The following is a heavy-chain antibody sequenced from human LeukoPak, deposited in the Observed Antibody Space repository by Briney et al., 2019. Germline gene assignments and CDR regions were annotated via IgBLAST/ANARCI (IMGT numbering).Heavy chain of an antibody. J-gene: IGHJ4*02. CDR3: ARDRGLYDSSGYYSDY. CDR2: ISSSSSTI. V-gene: IGHV3-48*01. CDR1: GFTFSSYS. Sequence: GGSLRLSCAASGFTFSSYSMNWVRQAPGKGLEWVSYISSSSSTIYYADSVKGRFTISRDNSKNTLYLQMNSLRAEDTAVYYCARDRGLYDSSGYYSDYWGQGTLVTVSS. D-gene: IGHD3-22*01.